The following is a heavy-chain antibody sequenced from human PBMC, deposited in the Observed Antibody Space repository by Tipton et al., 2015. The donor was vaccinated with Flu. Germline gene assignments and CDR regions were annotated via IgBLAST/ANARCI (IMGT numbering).Heavy chain of an antibody. CDR1: QFIFSTHS. CDR2: ITDNGGST. J-gene: IGHJ4*02. V-gene: IGHV3-23*01. D-gene: IGHD1-1*01. Sequence: GSLRLSCAASQFIFSTHSMSWVRQAPGKGLEWVSSITDNGGSTYYAVSVKGRFSISRDNSKNTLYLQMNTLRAEDTAVYYCTKRDYNRWFFSNWGQGALVTVSS. CDR3: TKRDYNRWFFSN.